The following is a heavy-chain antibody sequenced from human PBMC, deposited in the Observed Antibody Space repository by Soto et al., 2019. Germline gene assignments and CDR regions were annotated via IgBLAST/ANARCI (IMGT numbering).Heavy chain of an antibody. D-gene: IGHD1-26*01. CDR2: ISAYNGNT. J-gene: IGHJ4*02. Sequence: APVKVSCKASGYTFTSYGISWVRQAPGQGLEWMGWISAYNGNTNYAQKLQGRVTMTTDTSTSTAYMELRSLRSDDTAVYYCARVVGGLYSGSYYFDYWGQGTLVTVSS. V-gene: IGHV1-18*01. CDR3: ARVVGGLYSGSYYFDY. CDR1: GYTFTSYG.